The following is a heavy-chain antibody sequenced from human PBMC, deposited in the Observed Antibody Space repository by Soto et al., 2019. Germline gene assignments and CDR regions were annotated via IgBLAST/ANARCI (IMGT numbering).Heavy chain of an antibody. Sequence: QVQLVQSGAEVKKPGASVKVSCKASGYTFTSYYMHWVRQAPGQGLEWMGIINPSGGSTSYAQKFQGRVTMTWETSTSTVYMELSSLRSEDTALYYCAREAGGDDYWGQGTLVTVSS. V-gene: IGHV1-46*01. J-gene: IGHJ4*02. CDR2: INPSGGST. CDR3: AREAGGDDY. D-gene: IGHD2-21*02. CDR1: GYTFTSYY.